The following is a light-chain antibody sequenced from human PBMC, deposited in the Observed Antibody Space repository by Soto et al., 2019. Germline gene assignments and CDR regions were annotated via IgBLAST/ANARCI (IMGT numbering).Light chain of an antibody. CDR2: DVT. CDR3: CSYVGSYSFV. Sequence: QSALTQPRSVSGSPGQSVTISCTGTSRDVGYYNYVSWYQQHPGKVPKLIIYDVTKRPSGVPDRFSGSKSGNTASLTISGLHAEDEADYYCCSYVGSYSFVFGTGTKLTVL. V-gene: IGLV2-11*01. CDR1: SRDVGYYNY. J-gene: IGLJ1*01.